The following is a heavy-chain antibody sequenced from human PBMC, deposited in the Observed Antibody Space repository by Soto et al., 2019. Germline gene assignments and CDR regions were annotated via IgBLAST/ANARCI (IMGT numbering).Heavy chain of an antibody. J-gene: IGHJ4*02. CDR1: GFPFTSYG. D-gene: IGHD3-10*01. V-gene: IGHV3-30*03. CDR2: ISYEGSNK. CDR3: VGGQYYFDY. Sequence: QVQLVESGGGVVQPGRSLRLSCAASGFPFTSYGMHLVREGPDKGLEWVAIISYEGSNKYYADSVKGRFTISRDNSTNTLYLQMNSLRPEDTALYYCVGGQYYFDYRGQGTLFIVSS.